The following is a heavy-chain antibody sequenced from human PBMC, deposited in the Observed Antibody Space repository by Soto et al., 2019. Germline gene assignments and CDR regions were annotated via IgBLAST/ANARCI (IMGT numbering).Heavy chain of an antibody. CDR1: GFSLSTSGVG. V-gene: IGHV2-5*02. D-gene: IGHD1-1*01. J-gene: IGHJ4*01. CDR2: IYWDDDK. CDR3: AHRGYNWNDVSASSTKHFDY. Sequence: QITLKESGPTLVNPTQTLTLTCTFSGFSLSTSGVGVGWIRQPPGKALEWLALIYWDDDKRYSPSLKSRLTITKDTSKNQVVLTMTNMNPVDTAIYYCAHRGYNWNDVSASSTKHFDYWGHGTLVTVSS.